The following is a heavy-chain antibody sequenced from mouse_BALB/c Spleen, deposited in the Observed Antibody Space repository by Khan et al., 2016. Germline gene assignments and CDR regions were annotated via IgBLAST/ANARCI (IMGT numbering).Heavy chain of an antibody. CDR1: GYSITSDYA. Sequence: EVQLQESGPGLVKPSQSLSLTCTVTGYSITSDYAWNWIRQFPGNKLEWMGYISYSGSTSYNPSLKSRISITRDTSKNQFFLQLNSVTTEDTATYYCARGGYDFDYGGQGTTLTVSS. CDR2: ISYSGST. CDR3: ARGGYDFDY. D-gene: IGHD2-2*01. J-gene: IGHJ2*01. V-gene: IGHV3-2*02.